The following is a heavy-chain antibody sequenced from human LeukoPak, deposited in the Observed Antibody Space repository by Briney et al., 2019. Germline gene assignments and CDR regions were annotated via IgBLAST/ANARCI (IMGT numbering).Heavy chain of an antibody. CDR3: ARDPNRLADYGGDYFDH. CDR1: GFPFSSYS. J-gene: IGHJ4*02. V-gene: IGHV3-30*04. D-gene: IGHD4-23*01. Sequence: GGSLRLSCAASGFPFSSYSMHWVRQAPGNGLEWVAVISNDGSHRYYADSVKGRFIISRDNSKNTLSLQMNTLRPDDTAVFYCARDPNRLADYGGDYFDHWGQGTLVTVSS. CDR2: ISNDGSHR.